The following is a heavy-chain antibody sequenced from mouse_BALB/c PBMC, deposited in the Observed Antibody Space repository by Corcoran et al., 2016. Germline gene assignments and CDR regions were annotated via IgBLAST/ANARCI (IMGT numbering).Heavy chain of an antibody. CDR1: GYTFTDYY. V-gene: IGHV1-26*01. CDR2: VDPNNGGT. D-gene: IGHD1-2*01. Sequence: EVQLQQSGPELVKPGASVKMSCKASGYTFTDYYMKWVKQSHGKNLEWIGDVDPNNGGTSYSQNFKGKATLTVDKSSSTAFMHLNSLTSEDSAVYYCAGSISTATFDYWGQGTTLTVSS. J-gene: IGHJ2*01. CDR3: AGSISTATFDY.